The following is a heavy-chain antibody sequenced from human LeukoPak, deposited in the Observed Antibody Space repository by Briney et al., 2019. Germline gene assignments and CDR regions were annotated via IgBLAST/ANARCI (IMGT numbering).Heavy chain of an antibody. CDR1: GYTFTSYY. J-gene: IGHJ4*02. D-gene: IGHD2-2*01. CDR2: INPSGGST. V-gene: IGHV1-46*01. CDR3: ATPVPAANQAESFGY. Sequence: GASVKVSCKASGYTFTSYYMHWVRQAPGQGLEWMGIINPSGGSTSYAQKFQGRVTMTEDTSTDTAYMELSSLRSEDTAVYYCATPVPAANQAESFGYWGQGTLVTVSS.